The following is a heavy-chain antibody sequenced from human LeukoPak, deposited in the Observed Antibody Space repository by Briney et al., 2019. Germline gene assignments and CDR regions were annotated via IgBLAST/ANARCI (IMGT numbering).Heavy chain of an antibody. J-gene: IGHJ4*02. CDR1: GFTFSSYA. CDR2: ISGSGGST. Sequence: PGGSLRLSCAASGFTFSSYAMSWVRQAPGKRLEWVSAISGSGGSTYYADSVKGRFTVSRDNSKNTLYLQVDSLRAEDTAVYYCAKAKSGSYYYFDYWGQGTLVTVSS. CDR3: AKAKSGSYYYFDY. V-gene: IGHV3-23*01. D-gene: IGHD1-26*01.